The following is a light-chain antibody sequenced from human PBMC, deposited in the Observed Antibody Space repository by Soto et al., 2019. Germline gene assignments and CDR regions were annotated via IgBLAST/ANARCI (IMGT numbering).Light chain of an antibody. CDR2: RNN. Sequence: QSVLTQPPSASRTPGQRVTISCSGRSSNIGSNYVYWYQQLPGTAPKLLIYRNNQRPSGVPGRFSGSKSGTSASLAISGLRSEDEADYYCAAWDDSLSGYVFGTGTKLTVL. CDR1: SSNIGSNY. J-gene: IGLJ1*01. CDR3: AAWDDSLSGYV. V-gene: IGLV1-47*01.